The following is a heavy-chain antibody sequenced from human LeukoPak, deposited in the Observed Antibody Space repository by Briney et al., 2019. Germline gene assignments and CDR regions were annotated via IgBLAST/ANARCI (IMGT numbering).Heavy chain of an antibody. CDR3: ATAGYDFWSGYDRLDY. CDR2: FDPEDGET. D-gene: IGHD3-3*01. J-gene: IGHJ4*02. CDR1: GYTFTSYG. Sequence: GASVKVSCKASGYTFTSYGISWVRQAPGKGLEWMGGFDPEDGETIYAQKFQGRVTMTEDTSTDTAYMELSSLRSEDTAVYYCATAGYDFWSGYDRLDYWGQGTLVTVSS. V-gene: IGHV1-24*01.